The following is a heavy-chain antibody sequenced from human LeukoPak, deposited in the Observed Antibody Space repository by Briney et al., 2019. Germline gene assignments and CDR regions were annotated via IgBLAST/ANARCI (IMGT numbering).Heavy chain of an antibody. CDR1: GGSISSGSYY. J-gene: IGHJ4*02. CDR2: ISTSGST. V-gene: IGHV4-61*02. Sequence: SETLSLTCTVSGGSISSGSYYWSWIRQPAGKGLEWIGRISTSGSTNYNPSLKSRITISVDTSKNQFSLNLSSVTAVDTAVYYCARAASRAFDYWGQGTLVTVSS. D-gene: IGHD3-10*01. CDR3: ARAASRAFDY.